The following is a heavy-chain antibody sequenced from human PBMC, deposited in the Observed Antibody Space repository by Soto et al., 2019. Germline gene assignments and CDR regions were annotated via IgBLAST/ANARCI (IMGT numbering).Heavy chain of an antibody. V-gene: IGHV1-18*01. CDR2: ISAYNGNT. Sequence: QVQLVQSGAEVKKPGASVKVSCKASGYTFTSYGISWVRQAPGQGLEWMGWISAYNGNTNYAQKLQGRVTMTTDTSTSTAYMELRSLRSDDPAVYYCARDALAYGDDAWYYGMDVWGQGTTVTVSS. CDR1: GYTFTSYG. CDR3: ARDALAYGDDAWYYGMDV. J-gene: IGHJ6*02. D-gene: IGHD4-17*01.